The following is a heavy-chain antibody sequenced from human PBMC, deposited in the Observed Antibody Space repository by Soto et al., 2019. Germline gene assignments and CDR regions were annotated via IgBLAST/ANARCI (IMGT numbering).Heavy chain of an antibody. V-gene: IGHV3-30*18. D-gene: IGHD5-12*01. CDR1: GFTFSSYG. CDR3: AKDWSDIVATIGVSYYYYVMDV. J-gene: IGHJ6*02. CDR2: ISYDGSNK. Sequence: GSLRLSCAASGFTFSSYGMHWVRQAPGKGLEWVAVISYDGSNKYYADSVKGRFTISRDNSKNTLYLQMNSLRAEDTAVYYCAKDWSDIVATIGVSYYYYVMDVWGQGTTVTVSS.